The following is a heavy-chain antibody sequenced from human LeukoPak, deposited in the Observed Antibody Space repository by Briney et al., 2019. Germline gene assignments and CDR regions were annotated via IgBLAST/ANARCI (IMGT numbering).Heavy chain of an antibody. J-gene: IGHJ4*02. CDR2: IKQDGSEK. CDR1: GFTFSSFW. CDR3: ARAISGSHLFDN. Sequence: GGSLRLSCAASGFTFSSFWMSWVRQAPGKGLEWVANIKQDGSEKYYVDSVKGRFSISRDNAKNSLYLQMNSLRAEDTAVYHCARAISGSHLFDNWGQGTLVTVSS. D-gene: IGHD3-10*01. V-gene: IGHV3-7*01.